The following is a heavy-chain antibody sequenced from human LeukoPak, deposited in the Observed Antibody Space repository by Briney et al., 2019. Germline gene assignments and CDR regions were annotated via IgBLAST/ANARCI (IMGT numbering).Heavy chain of an antibody. V-gene: IGHV4-39*01. CDR3: VRRSDGGEFSDWFDP. J-gene: IGHJ5*02. CDR2: IYYSGST. D-gene: IGHD4-23*01. CDR1: GGSISTSDYY. Sequence: SETLSLTCAVSGGSISTSDYYWGWIRQPPRKGLEWIGSIYYSGSTYYNPSLKSRVIISADTSKNQFSLRLRSVTAADKAVYFCVRRSDGGEFSDWFDPWGQGTLVTVSS.